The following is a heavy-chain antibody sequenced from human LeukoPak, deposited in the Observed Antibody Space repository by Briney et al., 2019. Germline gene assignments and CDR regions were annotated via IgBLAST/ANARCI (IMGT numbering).Heavy chain of an antibody. J-gene: IGHJ3*02. Sequence: GGSLRLSCAASGFTFSSYAMHWVRQAPGKGLEYVSAISSNGGSTYYTNSVKGRFTISRDNSKNTLYLQMGSLRAEDMAVYYCARDSWLDVDIVATPGGAFDIWGQGTMVTVSS. V-gene: IGHV3-64*01. CDR3: ARDSWLDVDIVATPGGAFDI. CDR2: ISSNGGST. CDR1: GFTFSSYA. D-gene: IGHD5-12*01.